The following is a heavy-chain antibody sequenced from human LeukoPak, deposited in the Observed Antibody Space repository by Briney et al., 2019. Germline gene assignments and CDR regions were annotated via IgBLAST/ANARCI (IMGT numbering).Heavy chain of an antibody. V-gene: IGHV5-51*01. Sequence: GESLKISCKGSGYSFTNYWIGWVRQMPGKGLEWMGIIYPGDSDTRYSPSFQGQVTNSADKSISTAYLQWSSLKASDTAMYYCARPSEIKYAHGAFDIWGQGTMVTVSS. J-gene: IGHJ3*02. CDR1: GYSFTNYW. D-gene: IGHD2-2*01. CDR3: ARPSEIKYAHGAFDI. CDR2: IYPGDSDT.